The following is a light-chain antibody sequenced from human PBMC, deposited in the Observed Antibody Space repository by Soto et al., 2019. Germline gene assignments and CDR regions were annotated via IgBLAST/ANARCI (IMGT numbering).Light chain of an antibody. V-gene: IGKV1-5*03. Sequence: DIQMTQSPSTLSAFVGDRVSVTCRARQSISTWLAWYQQKPGQAPKLLIYRASSLQSGVPSRFSGSGSGTEFTLTISSLQTDDFATYYCLQYDNYWTFGQGTKVEIK. CDR3: LQYDNYWT. CDR1: QSISTW. J-gene: IGKJ1*01. CDR2: RAS.